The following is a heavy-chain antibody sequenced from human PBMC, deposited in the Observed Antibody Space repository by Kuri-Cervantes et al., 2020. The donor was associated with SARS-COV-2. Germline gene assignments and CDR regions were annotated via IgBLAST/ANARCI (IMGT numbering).Heavy chain of an antibody. V-gene: IGHV3-21*01. CDR2: ISGTGNYI. J-gene: IGHJ4*02. D-gene: IGHD2-2*01. CDR3: VQQIAVVDYYFDF. CDR1: GFNFSSYS. Sequence: GGSLRLSCAASGFNFSSYSINWVRQAPGKGLEWVSSISGTGNYIYYADSLKGRFTISRDNAKNSLYLQMNSLRVEDTAVYYCVQQIAVVDYYFDFWGQGNLVTVSS.